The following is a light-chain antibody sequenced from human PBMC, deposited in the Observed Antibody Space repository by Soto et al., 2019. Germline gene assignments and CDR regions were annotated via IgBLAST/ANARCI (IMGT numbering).Light chain of an antibody. CDR1: SSNIGAGYD. CDR3: QAYDSSLSASV. V-gene: IGLV1-40*01. Sequence: QAVVTQPPSVSGAPGQRVTISCTGSSSNIGAGYDLHWYQQLPGTAPKLLIYDTFNRPSGVPDRFSGSRSGTSASLAITGLQTEDEADYYCQAYDSSLSASVFGGGTKLTVL. CDR2: DTF. J-gene: IGLJ2*01.